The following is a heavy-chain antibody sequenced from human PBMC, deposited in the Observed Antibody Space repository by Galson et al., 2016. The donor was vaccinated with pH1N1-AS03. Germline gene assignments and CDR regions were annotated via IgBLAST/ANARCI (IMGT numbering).Heavy chain of an antibody. D-gene: IGHD1-26*01. CDR3: ARDYIVGATRGAGTFDV. Sequence: SLRLSCAASGFTFSDFAMHWVRQAPGKGLDWVAVISYDGSNKYYEDSAKGRFTISRDSSKNTLYLQMNSLRPEDTVMYYCARDYIVGATRGAGTFDVWGHGTMVTVSS. CDR1: GFTFSDFA. J-gene: IGHJ3*01. CDR2: ISYDGSNK. V-gene: IGHV3-30-3*01.